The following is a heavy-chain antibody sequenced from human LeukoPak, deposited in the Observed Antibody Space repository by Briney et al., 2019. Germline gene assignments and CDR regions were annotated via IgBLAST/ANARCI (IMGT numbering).Heavy chain of an antibody. CDR2: ISYDGSNK. Sequence: PGGSLRLSCAVSGFTFSSYGMHWVRQAPGKGLEWVAVISYDGSNKYYADSVKGRFTISRDNSKNTLYLQMNSLRAEDTAVYYCAKSGDAGAEYFQHWGQGTLVTVSS. CDR3: AKSGDAGAEYFQH. CDR1: GFTFSSYG. D-gene: IGHD4-17*01. V-gene: IGHV3-30*18. J-gene: IGHJ1*01.